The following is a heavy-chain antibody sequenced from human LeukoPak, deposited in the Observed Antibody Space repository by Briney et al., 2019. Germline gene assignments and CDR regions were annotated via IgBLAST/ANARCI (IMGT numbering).Heavy chain of an antibody. CDR3: ARVGFDWLLYTNYFDY. Sequence: SETLSLTCAVSGYSISSGYYWGWVRQPPGKGLEWIGSFCHSGSTYYNPSLKSRVTISVDTSKDQFSLKLSSVTAADTAVYYCARVGFDWLLYTNYFDYWGQGTLVTVSS. J-gene: IGHJ4*02. D-gene: IGHD3-9*01. CDR1: GYSISSGYY. CDR2: FCHSGST. V-gene: IGHV4-38-2*01.